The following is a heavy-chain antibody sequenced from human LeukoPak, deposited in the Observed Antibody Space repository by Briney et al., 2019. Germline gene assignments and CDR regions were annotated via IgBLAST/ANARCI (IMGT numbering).Heavy chain of an antibody. CDR1: GYTFTSYG. CDR2: ISAYNGNT. V-gene: IGHV1-18*01. Sequence: GASVKVSCKASGYTFTSYGISWVRQAPGRGLEWMGWISAYNGNTNYAQKLQGRVTMTTDTSTSTAYMEPRSLRSDDTAVYYCAREGIVVVPAAILGGSKSAVGNWFDPWGQGTLVTVSS. CDR3: AREGIVVVPAAILGGSKSAVGNWFDP. D-gene: IGHD2-2*02. J-gene: IGHJ5*02.